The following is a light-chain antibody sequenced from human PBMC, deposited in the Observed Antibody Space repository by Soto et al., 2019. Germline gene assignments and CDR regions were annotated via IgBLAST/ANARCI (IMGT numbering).Light chain of an antibody. V-gene: IGLV1-40*01. Sequence: QSVLTQPPSVSGAPGQRVTISCTGTRSNIGAGFDVHWYQQLPGTAPKLLIYDNNNRPSGVPDRFSGSKSGTSASLAITGLQAEDEADYYCSSYAGRTLYVFGTGTKVTVL. J-gene: IGLJ1*01. CDR2: DNN. CDR1: RSNIGAGFD. CDR3: SSYAGRTLYV.